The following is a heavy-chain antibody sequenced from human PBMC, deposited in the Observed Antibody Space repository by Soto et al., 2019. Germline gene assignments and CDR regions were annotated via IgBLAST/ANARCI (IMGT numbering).Heavy chain of an antibody. CDR3: ASAVSGSYYYYYYGMDV. CDR1: GYSFTSYW. CDR2: IYPGDSDT. V-gene: IGHV5-51*01. D-gene: IGHD1-26*01. Sequence: PGESLKISCKGSGYSFTSYWIGWVRQMPGKGLEWMGIIYPGDSDTRYSPSFQGQVTISADKSISTAYLQWSSLKASDTAMYYCASAVSGSYYYYYYGMDVWGQGTTVTVSS. J-gene: IGHJ6*02.